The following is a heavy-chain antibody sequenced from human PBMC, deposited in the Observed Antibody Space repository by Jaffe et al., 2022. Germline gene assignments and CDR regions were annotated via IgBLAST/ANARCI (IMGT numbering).Heavy chain of an antibody. Sequence: QVQLVESGGGVVQPGGSLRLSCAASGFTFSSYGMHWVRQAPGKGLEWVAFIRYDGSNKYYADSVKGRFTISRDNSKNTLYLQMNSLRAEDTAVYYCAKVDIGSGFRVNYFDYWGQGTLVTVSS. CDR2: IRYDGSNK. CDR3: AKVDIGSGFRVNYFDY. CDR1: GFTFSSYG. V-gene: IGHV3-30*02. D-gene: IGHD6-19*01. J-gene: IGHJ4*02.